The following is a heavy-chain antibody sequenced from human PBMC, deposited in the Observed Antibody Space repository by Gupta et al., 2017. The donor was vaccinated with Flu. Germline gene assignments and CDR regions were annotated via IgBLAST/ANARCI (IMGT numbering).Heavy chain of an antibody. Sequence: QVQLVQSGAEVKKPGASVKVSCQASGYTFSDYYIHWVRQAPGQGLEWMGWISPNNGDTDYAKKMEGRVNMTRDTSTSTAYMELGRLRSVDTAVFLCSGGGWGFWGGAREAFDVWGQGTVVAVSS. CDR3: SGGGWGFWGGAREAFDV. V-gene: IGHV1-2*02. CDR1: GYTFSDYY. J-gene: IGHJ3*01. CDR2: ISPNNGDT. D-gene: IGHD3-16*01.